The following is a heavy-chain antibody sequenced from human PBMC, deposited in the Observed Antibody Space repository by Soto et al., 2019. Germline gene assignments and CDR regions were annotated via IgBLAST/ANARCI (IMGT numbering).Heavy chain of an antibody. J-gene: IGHJ4*02. CDR3: ARDHRITMVRGVIPNFDY. CDR2: ISAYNGNT. V-gene: IGHV1-18*01. Sequence: QVQLVQSGAEVKKPGASVKVSCKASGYTFTSYGISWVRQAPGQGLEWMGWISAYNGNTNYAQKLQGRVXMTTDTXXXXXXXXXXXXXXXXXXXXXXARDHRITMVRGVIPNFDYWGQGTLVTVSS. D-gene: IGHD3-10*01. CDR1: GYTFTSYG.